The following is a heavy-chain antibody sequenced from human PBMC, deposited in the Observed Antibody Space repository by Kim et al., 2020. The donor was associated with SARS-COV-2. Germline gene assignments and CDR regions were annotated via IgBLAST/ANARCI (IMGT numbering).Heavy chain of an antibody. CDR3: AKGDYYGSGSYFYYYGMDV. Sequence: GGSLRLSCAAYGFTFSSYGMHWVRQAPGKGLEWVAVISYDGSNKYYADSVKGRFTISRDNSKNTLYLQMNSLRAEDTAVYYCAKGDYYGSGSYFYYYGMDVWGQGTTVTVSS. J-gene: IGHJ6*02. D-gene: IGHD3-10*01. CDR1: GFTFSSYG. CDR2: ISYDGSNK. V-gene: IGHV3-30*18.